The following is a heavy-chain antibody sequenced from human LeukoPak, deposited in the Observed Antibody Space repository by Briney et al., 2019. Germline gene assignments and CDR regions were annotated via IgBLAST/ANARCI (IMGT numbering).Heavy chain of an antibody. Sequence: SETLSLTCTVSGGSISSSSYYWGWIRQPPGKGLEWIGSIYYSGSTYYNPSLKSRVTISVDTSKNQFSLKLSSVTAADTAVYYCARELLRSYYYYGMDAWGQGTTVTVSS. V-gene: IGHV4-39*01. J-gene: IGHJ6*02. D-gene: IGHD1-26*01. CDR1: GGSISSSSYY. CDR2: IYYSGST. CDR3: ARELLRSYYYYGMDA.